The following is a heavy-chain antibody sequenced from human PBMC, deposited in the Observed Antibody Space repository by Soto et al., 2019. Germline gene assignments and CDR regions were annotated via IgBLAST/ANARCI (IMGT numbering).Heavy chain of an antibody. CDR1: GFTFSSYW. CDR3: ARVSIQGMYYFDY. J-gene: IGHJ4*02. Sequence: EVQLVESGGGLVQPGGSLRLSCAASGFTFSSYWMHWVRQAPGKGLVWVSRINSDGSSTSYAASVKGRFTISRDNAKNTLYLQMNRLRAEDTAVYYCARVSIQGMYYFDYWGQGTLVTVSS. V-gene: IGHV3-74*01. CDR2: INSDGSST.